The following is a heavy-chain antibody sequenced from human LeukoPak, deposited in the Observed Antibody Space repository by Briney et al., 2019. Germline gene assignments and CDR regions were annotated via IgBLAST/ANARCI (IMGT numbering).Heavy chain of an antibody. D-gene: IGHD3-22*01. Sequence: SETLSLTCTVSGGSISSYYWSWIRQPPGKGLEWIGYIYYSGSTNYNPSLKSRVTISLDTSKNQFSLKLSSATAADTAVYYCARDPDYYDSSGQPRGAFDIWGQGTMVTVSS. CDR3: ARDPDYYDSSGQPRGAFDI. CDR2: IYYSGST. V-gene: IGHV4-59*01. CDR1: GGSISSYY. J-gene: IGHJ3*02.